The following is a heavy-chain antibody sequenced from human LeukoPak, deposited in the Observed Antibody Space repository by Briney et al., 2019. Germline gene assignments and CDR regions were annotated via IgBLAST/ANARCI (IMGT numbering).Heavy chain of an antibody. CDR3: ARMRPYYYYYGMDV. J-gene: IGHJ6*02. CDR1: GFTVSSNY. Sequence: PGGSLRLSCAASGFTVSSNYMSCARQAPGKGLECASVIYSGGSTYYADCVKGRFTISRDNSKNTLYLQMNSLRAEDTAVYYCARMRPYYYYYGMDVWGQGTTVTVSS. CDR2: IYSGGST. V-gene: IGHV3-53*01.